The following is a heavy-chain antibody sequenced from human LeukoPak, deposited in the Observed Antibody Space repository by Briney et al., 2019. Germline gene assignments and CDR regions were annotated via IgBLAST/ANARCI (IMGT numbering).Heavy chain of an antibody. CDR1: GGSISSYY. Sequence: PSETLSLTCTVSGGSISSYYWSWIRQPPGKGLEWIGYIYYSGSTNYNPSLKSRVTISVDTSKNQFSLKLSPVTAAGTAVYYCARDRGLRGYSGYDYYFDYWGQGTLVTVSS. J-gene: IGHJ4*02. D-gene: IGHD5-12*01. CDR2: IYYSGST. V-gene: IGHV4-59*01. CDR3: ARDRGLRGYSGYDYYFDY.